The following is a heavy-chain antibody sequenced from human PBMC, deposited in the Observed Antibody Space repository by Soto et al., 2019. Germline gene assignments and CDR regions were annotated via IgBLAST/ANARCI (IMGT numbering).Heavy chain of an antibody. J-gene: IGHJ4*02. CDR2: ISSSSSYI. CDR1: GFTFSSYS. Sequence: PGGSLRLSCAASGFTFSSYSMNWVRQAPGKGLEWVSSISSSSSYIYYADSVKGRFTISRDNAKNSLYLQMNSLRAEDTAVYYCARDRGELLVVFYYWGQGTLVTVSS. CDR3: ARDRGELLVVFYY. D-gene: IGHD1-26*01. V-gene: IGHV3-21*01.